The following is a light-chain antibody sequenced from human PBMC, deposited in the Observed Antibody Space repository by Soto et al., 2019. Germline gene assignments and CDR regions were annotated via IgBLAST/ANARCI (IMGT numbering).Light chain of an antibody. V-gene: IGLV2-14*01. J-gene: IGLJ2*01. CDR3: SSYTSSTPYVV. Sequence: QSVLTQPASVSGSPGQSITISCTGTSSDIGGYNYVSWYQQHPGKAPKLMIYEVSNRPSGVSNRFSGSKSGNTASLTISGLQAEDEADYYCSSYTSSTPYVVFGGGNKLTVL. CDR2: EVS. CDR1: SSDIGGYNY.